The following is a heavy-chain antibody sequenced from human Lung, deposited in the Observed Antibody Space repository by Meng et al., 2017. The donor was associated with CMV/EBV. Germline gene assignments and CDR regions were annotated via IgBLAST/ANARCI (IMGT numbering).Heavy chain of an antibody. CDR2: INSSGST. CDR1: GGSFSGYY. D-gene: IGHD4-11*01. J-gene: IGHJ4*02. V-gene: IGHV4-34*01. CDR3: ARGILPQRESTVPTPDY. Sequence: SETLSLTCAVYGGSFSGYYWSWIRQPPGKGLEWIGEINSSGSTNYNPSLKSRVTISVDTSKNQFSLRLSSVTAADTALYYCARGILPQRESTVPTPDYWGQGTXVTVSS.